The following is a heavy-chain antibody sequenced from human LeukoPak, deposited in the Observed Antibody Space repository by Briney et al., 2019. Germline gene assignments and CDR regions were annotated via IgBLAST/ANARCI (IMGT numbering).Heavy chain of an antibody. Sequence: ASVKVSCKASGYTFTSYYMHWVRQAPGQGLEWMGIINPSGGSTSYAQKFQGRVTMTRDMSTSTVYMELSSLRSEDTAVYYCARDGVSSDYYYYMDVWGKGTTVTVSS. J-gene: IGHJ6*03. CDR3: ARDGVSSDYYYYMDV. V-gene: IGHV1-46*01. CDR2: INPSGGST. D-gene: IGHD6-6*01. CDR1: GYTFTSYY.